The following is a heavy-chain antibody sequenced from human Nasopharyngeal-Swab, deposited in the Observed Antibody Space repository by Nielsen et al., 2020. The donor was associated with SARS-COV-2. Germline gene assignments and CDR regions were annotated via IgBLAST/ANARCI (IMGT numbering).Heavy chain of an antibody. CDR3: ARVNNGGGIVPASYSFFMDV. V-gene: IGHV4-34*01. D-gene: IGHD2-2*01. Sequence: SETLSLTCGLNGASFSGYYWGWIRQPPGKGLEWIGDITRSGNTNYNPALRSRVTISVATSTGEFSLKLTSVTAADTAIYFCARVNNGGGIVPASYSFFMDVWGKGTSVAVSS. CDR1: GASFSGYY. J-gene: IGHJ6*03. CDR2: ITRSGNT.